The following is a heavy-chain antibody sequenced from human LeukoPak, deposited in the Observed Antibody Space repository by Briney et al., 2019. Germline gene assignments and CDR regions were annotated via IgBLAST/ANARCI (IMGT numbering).Heavy chain of an antibody. V-gene: IGHV1-46*01. J-gene: IGHJ5*02. CDR2: INPSGGST. CDR3: ARDRDPDSSSWYWFDP. CDR1: GYTFTSYY. D-gene: IGHD6-13*01. Sequence: ASVKVSCKASGYTFTSYYMHWVRQAPGQGLEWMGIINPSGGSTSYAQKFQGRVTMTRDTSTSTVYMELSSLRSEDTAVYYCARDRDPDSSSWYWFDPRGQGTLVTVSS.